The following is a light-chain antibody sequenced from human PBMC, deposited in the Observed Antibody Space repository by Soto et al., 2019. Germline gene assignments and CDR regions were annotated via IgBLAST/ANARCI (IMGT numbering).Light chain of an antibody. CDR2: DVS. CDR1: SSDVGYFDY. V-gene: IGLV2-14*03. CDR3: SSYASGSTHVL. Sequence: QSALAQPASVSGSPGQSITISCTGTSSDVGYFDYVSWYQQHPGKAPKLMIFDVSDRSSGVSARFSGSKSGNTASLTISGLQAGDEADYFCSSYASGSTHVLFGGGTKLTVL. J-gene: IGLJ3*02.